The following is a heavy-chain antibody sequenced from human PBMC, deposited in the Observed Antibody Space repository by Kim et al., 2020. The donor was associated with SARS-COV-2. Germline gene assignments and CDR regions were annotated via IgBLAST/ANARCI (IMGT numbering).Heavy chain of an antibody. D-gene: IGHD2-2*02. Sequence: NQSIKSRVTISVDTSKNQFSLKMSSVTAADMAVYYCARRRLPAAIIDYWGQGTLVTVSS. V-gene: IGHV4-34*01. CDR3: ARRRLPAAIIDY. J-gene: IGHJ4*02.